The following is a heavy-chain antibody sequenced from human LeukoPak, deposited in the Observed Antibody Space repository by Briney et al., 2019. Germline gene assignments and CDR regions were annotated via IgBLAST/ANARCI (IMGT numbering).Heavy chain of an antibody. V-gene: IGHV3-9*01. CDR3: AKDIYGHYYYMDV. CDR2: ISWNSGSI. J-gene: IGHJ6*03. D-gene: IGHD3-16*01. CDR1: GFTFDDYA. Sequence: SLRLSCAASGFTFDDYAMHWVRQAPGKGLEWVSGISWNSGSIGYAVSVKGRFTISRDNAKNSLYLQMNSLRAEDTALYYCAKDIYGHYYYMDVWGKGTTVTVSS.